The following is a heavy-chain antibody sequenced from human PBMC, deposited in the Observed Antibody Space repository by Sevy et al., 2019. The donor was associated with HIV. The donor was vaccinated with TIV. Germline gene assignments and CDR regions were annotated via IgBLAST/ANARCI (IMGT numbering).Heavy chain of an antibody. D-gene: IGHD6-13*01. CDR3: ANSRGRFDGSSWIYYYYAMDV. CDR2: ISNDGSDK. V-gene: IGHV3-30*18. CDR1: GFTFRNYG. Sequence: GGSLRLSCAASGFTFRNYGMHWVRQAPGKGLEWVALISNDGSDKNYVDSVKGRFTISRDNSKDTLYLKMNSLRTDDTAVYYCANSRGRFDGSSWIYYYYAMDVWGQGTTVTVSS. J-gene: IGHJ6*02.